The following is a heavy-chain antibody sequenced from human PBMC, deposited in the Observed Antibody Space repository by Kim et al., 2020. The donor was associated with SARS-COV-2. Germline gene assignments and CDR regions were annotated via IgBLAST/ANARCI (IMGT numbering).Heavy chain of an antibody. CDR3: ARKGGVVVTAIGAFDI. D-gene: IGHD2-21*02. CDR1: GGSISSYY. CDR2: IYYSGST. J-gene: IGHJ3*02. V-gene: IGHV4-59*01. Sequence: SETLSLTCTVSGGSISSYYWSWIRQPPGKGLEWIGYIYYSGSTNYNPSLKSRVTISVGTSKNQFSLKLSSVTAADTAVYYCARKGGVVVTAIGAFDIWGQGTMVTVSS.